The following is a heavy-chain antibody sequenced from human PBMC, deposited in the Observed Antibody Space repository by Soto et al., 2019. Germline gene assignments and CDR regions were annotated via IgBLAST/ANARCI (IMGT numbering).Heavy chain of an antibody. CDR1: GGTFSSYA. Sequence: SVKVSCKASGGTFSSYAISWVRQAPGQGLEWMGGIIPIFGTANYAQNFQGRVTITADESTSTAYMELSSLRSEDTAVYYCAYYGSGSYDLYYYYYYGMDVWGQGTTVTVSS. J-gene: IGHJ6*02. D-gene: IGHD3-10*01. CDR2: IIPIFGTA. CDR3: AYYGSGSYDLYYYYYYGMDV. V-gene: IGHV1-69*13.